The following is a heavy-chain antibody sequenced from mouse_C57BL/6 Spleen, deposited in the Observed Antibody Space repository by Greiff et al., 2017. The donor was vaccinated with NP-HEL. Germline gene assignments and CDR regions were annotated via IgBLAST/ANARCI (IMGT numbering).Heavy chain of an antibody. CDR1: GYTFTDYY. Sequence: EVQLQQSGPELVKPGASVKISCKASGYTFTDYYMNWVKQSHGKSLEWIGDINPNNGGTSYNQKFKGKATLTVDKSSSTAYMELRSLTSEDSAVYYCARDFDGDGFAYWGQGTLVTVSA. D-gene: IGHD2-13*01. CDR2: INPNNGGT. V-gene: IGHV1-26*01. J-gene: IGHJ3*01. CDR3: ARDFDGDGFAY.